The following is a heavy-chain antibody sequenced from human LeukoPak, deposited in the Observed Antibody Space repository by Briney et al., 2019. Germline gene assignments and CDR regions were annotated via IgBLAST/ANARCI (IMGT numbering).Heavy chain of an antibody. Sequence: GGSLRLSCAASGFTFSTYSMNWVRQAPGKGLEWVSSISSSSSYIYYADSVKGRFTISRDNAKNSPSLQMNGLRAEDTAVYYCARDHHLIRGLFDYWGQGTLVTVSS. CDR2: ISSSSSYI. J-gene: IGHJ4*02. D-gene: IGHD3-10*01. CDR3: ARDHHLIRGLFDY. CDR1: GFTFSTYS. V-gene: IGHV3-21*01.